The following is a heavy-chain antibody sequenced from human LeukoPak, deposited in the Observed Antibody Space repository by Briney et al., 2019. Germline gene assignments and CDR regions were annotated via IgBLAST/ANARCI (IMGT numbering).Heavy chain of an antibody. CDR3: ATGVIAGDV. CDR2: ISSSSSYI. J-gene: IGHJ6*02. Sequence: KPGGSLRLSCAASGFTFSSYSMNWVRQAPVKGLEWVSSISSSSSYIYYADSVKGRFTISRDNAKNSLYLQMNSLRAEDTAVYYCATGVIAGDVWGQGTTVTVSS. CDR1: GFTFSSYS. V-gene: IGHV3-21*01. D-gene: IGHD6-13*01.